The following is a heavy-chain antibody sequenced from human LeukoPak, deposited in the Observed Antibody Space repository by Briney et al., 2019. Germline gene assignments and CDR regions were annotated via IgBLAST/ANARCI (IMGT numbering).Heavy chain of an antibody. CDR3: AGLGGYDGDPPI. D-gene: IGHD3-22*01. CDR1: GGSIISYY. J-gene: IGHJ3*02. V-gene: IGHV4-4*07. CDR2: IYSSGDT. Sequence: PSETLSLTCTVSGGSIISYYWSWIRQPAGKALEWIGRIYSSGDTNYNSSLKSRVTMSIDTSKKQFSLNLTSVTAADTAVYYCAGLGGYDGDPPIWGQGTMVTVSS.